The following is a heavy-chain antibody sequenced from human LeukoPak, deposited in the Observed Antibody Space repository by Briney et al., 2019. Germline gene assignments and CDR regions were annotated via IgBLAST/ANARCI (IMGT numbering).Heavy chain of an antibody. CDR2: IYSISSTI. Sequence: GGCLRLSSAASGFRFSIFIMNWVPQAPGEGLEWVSYIYSISSTIYYTHSVKGRFTICRDNARNSLHLQMNRLRAEDAAVDYCARGRIAARPRLGNDWFDPWGQGTLVTVSS. CDR3: ARGRIAARPRLGNDWFDP. V-gene: IGHV3-48*04. D-gene: IGHD6-6*01. CDR1: GFRFSIFI. J-gene: IGHJ5*02.